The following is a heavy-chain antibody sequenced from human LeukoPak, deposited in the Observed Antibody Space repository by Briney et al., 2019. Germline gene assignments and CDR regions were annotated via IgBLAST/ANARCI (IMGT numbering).Heavy chain of an antibody. Sequence: SETLSLTCSVSGGSISSSSYYWSWIRQPPGKGLEWIGNIYYSGSTYYNPSLKSRVSLSVDTSKNQFSLKLSSVTAADTAVYYCARHRSWYSFDYWGQGTLVTVSS. CDR2: IYYSGST. J-gene: IGHJ4*02. CDR3: ARHRSWYSFDY. CDR1: GGSISSSSYY. D-gene: IGHD6-19*01. V-gene: IGHV4-39*01.